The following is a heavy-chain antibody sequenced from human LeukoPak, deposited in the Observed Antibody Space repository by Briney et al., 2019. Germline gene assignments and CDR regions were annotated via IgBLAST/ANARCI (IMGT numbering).Heavy chain of an antibody. CDR1: SGSFSGYY. Sequence: SETLSLTCAVYSGSFSGYYWSWIRQPPGKGLEWIGEINHSGSTNYNPSLKSRVTISVDTSKNQFSLKLSSVTAADTAVYYCARGKYSSGWYSAFDIWGQGTMVTVSS. V-gene: IGHV4-34*01. CDR3: ARGKYSSGWYSAFDI. D-gene: IGHD6-19*01. CDR2: INHSGST. J-gene: IGHJ3*02.